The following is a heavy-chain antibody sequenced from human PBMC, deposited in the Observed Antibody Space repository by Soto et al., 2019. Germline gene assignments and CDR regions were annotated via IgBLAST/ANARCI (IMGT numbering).Heavy chain of an antibody. V-gene: IGHV3-23*01. CDR2: ISGGGGTT. D-gene: IGHD2-2*01. CDR1: GFTFSYYA. J-gene: IGHJ6*02. Sequence: PGGSLRLSCAASGFTFSYYAMSWVRQTPGTGLEWVSGISGGGGTTYYAASVKGRFTISRDNSKNRLYLQINSLRAEDTAVYYCARGGLVVVPAAIPLKYYGMDVWGQGTTVTVSS. CDR3: ARGGLVVVPAAIPLKYYGMDV.